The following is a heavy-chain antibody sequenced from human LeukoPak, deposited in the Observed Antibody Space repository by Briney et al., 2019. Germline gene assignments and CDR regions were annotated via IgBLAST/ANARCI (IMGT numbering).Heavy chain of an antibody. D-gene: IGHD5-18*01. CDR3: ARVYSYGYIGLDY. CDR1: GGSISSYY. CDR2: IYYSGST. Sequence: SETLSLTCTVSGGSISSYYWSWIRQPPGKGLEWLGYIYYSGSTSYNPSLKSRVTISVDTSKNQFSLKLSSVTAADTAVHYCARVYSYGYIGLDYWGQGTLVTVSS. V-gene: IGHV4-59*01. J-gene: IGHJ4*02.